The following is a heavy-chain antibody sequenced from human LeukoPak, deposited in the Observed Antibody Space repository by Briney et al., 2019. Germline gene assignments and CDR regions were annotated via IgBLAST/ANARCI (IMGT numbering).Heavy chain of an antibody. CDR1: GFTFSSYA. Sequence: PGGSLRLSCAASGFTFSSYAMSWVRQAPGKGLKWVSAISGSGGSTYYADSVKGRFTISRDNSKNTLYLQMNSLRAEDTAVYYCAKDLDYYGSGSDPVFDYWGQGTLVTASS. V-gene: IGHV3-23*01. J-gene: IGHJ4*02. CDR2: ISGSGGST. D-gene: IGHD3-10*01. CDR3: AKDLDYYGSGSDPVFDY.